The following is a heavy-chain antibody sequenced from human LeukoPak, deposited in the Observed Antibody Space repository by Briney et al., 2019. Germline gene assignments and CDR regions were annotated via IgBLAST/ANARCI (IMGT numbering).Heavy chain of an antibody. Sequence: PSETLSLTCSLSGDSITTNSYWWGWIRQPPGKGLEWIGSIYSSGNSYYHPSLKSRPTISPDTSKNQYSLRRPSVTAAQMAVYYCARRGIWDLQIGNWFDPWGQGILVTVSS. D-gene: IGHD3-16*01. CDR1: GDSITTNSYW. CDR2: IYSSGNS. V-gene: IGHV4-39*01. CDR3: ARRGIWDLQIGNWFDP. J-gene: IGHJ5*02.